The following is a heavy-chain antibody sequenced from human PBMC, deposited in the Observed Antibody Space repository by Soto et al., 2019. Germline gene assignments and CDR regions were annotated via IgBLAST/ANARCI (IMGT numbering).Heavy chain of an antibody. J-gene: IGHJ4*02. Sequence: QVQLVQSGAEVKKPGSSVKVSCKASGGTFSSYTISWVRQAPGQGLEWMGRIIPILGIANYAQKFQGRVTITADKSTSTAYMELSSLRSEDTAVYYCARDLVPNYYGSGSFGYWGQGTLVTVCS. CDR2: IIPILGIA. V-gene: IGHV1-69*08. CDR3: ARDLVPNYYGSGSFGY. CDR1: GGTFSSYT. D-gene: IGHD3-10*01.